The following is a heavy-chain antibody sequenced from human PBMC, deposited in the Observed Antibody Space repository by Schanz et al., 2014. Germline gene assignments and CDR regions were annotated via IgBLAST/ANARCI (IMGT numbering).Heavy chain of an antibody. CDR2: ISGYDANT. CDR3: ATIGVNDYWRFGLDL. V-gene: IGHV1-18*01. CDR1: GYTFRSYG. D-gene: IGHD3-16*01. J-gene: IGHJ6*02. Sequence: QVQLVQSGSEVKKPGASVKVSCRASGYTFRSYGINWVRQAPGQGLEWMGWISGYDANTNYAQKFQGRVTMTTDTSTSTAYMELKSLRSADTAVYYCATIGVNDYWRFGLDLWGQGTTVTVSS.